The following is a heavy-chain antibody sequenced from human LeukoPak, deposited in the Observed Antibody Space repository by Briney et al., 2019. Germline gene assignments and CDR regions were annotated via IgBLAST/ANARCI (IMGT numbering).Heavy chain of an antibody. J-gene: IGHJ5*02. CDR3: ARDLISTFGVIYRGGFDP. CDR1: GGSIGSRAYY. CDR2: IDTDGSR. D-gene: IGHD3-3*01. Sequence: SETLSLTCTVSGGSIGSRAYYWSWIRQPAGKGLEYIGRIDTDGSRNHNPSLKSRVSISMDTSNNQFSLRVTSVTAADTGVYYCARDLISTFGVIYRGGFDPWGQGTLVTVSS. V-gene: IGHV4-61*02.